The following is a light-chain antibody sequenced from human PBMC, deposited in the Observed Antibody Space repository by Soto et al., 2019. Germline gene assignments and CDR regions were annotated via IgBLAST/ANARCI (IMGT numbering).Light chain of an antibody. V-gene: IGKV3-20*01. CDR2: GAS. Sequence: EIVLTQSPGTLSLSAGERATLSCRASQSFSNNYLAWYQQKPGQAPRLLIYGASNRATGIPDRFSGSGSGRDFTLTISRLEAEDFAVYHCQQYGSSGALGNGTKVDIX. J-gene: IGKJ1*01. CDR1: QSFSNNY. CDR3: QQYGSSGA.